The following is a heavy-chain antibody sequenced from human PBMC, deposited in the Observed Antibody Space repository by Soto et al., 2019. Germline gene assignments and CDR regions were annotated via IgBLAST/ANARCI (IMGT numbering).Heavy chain of an antibody. V-gene: IGHV3-48*03. CDR1: RFSFRSYE. CDR2: ISDSGRTI. J-gene: IGHJ6*01. Sequence: QPSGSMRLSCSASRFSFRSYEMNWVRKAPGKGLEWVSYISDSGRTIYYADSVKGRFTVSRDDAQNSVYLQMDSLRAEDTAVYYCARDLLHYDFWSGYSAYFYYGMDVWGPGTTVTVSS. D-gene: IGHD3-3*01. CDR3: ARDLLHYDFWSGYSAYFYYGMDV.